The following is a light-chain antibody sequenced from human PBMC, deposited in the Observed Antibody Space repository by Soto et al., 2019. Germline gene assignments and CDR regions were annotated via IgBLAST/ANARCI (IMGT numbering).Light chain of an antibody. CDR2: ATS. V-gene: IGKV1-9*01. Sequence: IVVTQSPCSLSVSIGERVTLSCRASQGVSSNLAWYQQKPGKAPRLLVYATSFLASGVPARFSGSESGTDFTLTISRLEPEDSAVYYCQQSDTSPFTFGEGTKVDI. CDR3: QQSDTSPFT. CDR1: QGVSSN. J-gene: IGKJ4*02.